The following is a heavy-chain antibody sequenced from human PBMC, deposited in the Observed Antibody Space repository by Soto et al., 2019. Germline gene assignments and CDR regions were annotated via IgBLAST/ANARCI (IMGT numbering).Heavy chain of an antibody. CDR3: ARSEALVVVVATLFDY. J-gene: IGHJ4*02. CDR2: IYYSGST. CDR1: GGSVSSGSYY. D-gene: IGHD2-15*01. V-gene: IGHV4-61*01. Sequence: SETLSLTCTVSGGSVSSGSYYWSWIRQPPGKGLEWIGYIYYSGSTNYNPSLKSRVTISVDTSKNQFTLKLSSVTAADTAVYYCARSEALVVVVATLFDYWGQGTLVTVSS.